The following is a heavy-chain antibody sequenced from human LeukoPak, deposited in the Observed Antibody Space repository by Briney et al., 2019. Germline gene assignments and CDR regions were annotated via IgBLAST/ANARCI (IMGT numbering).Heavy chain of an antibody. CDR1: GFTFSSYA. V-gene: IGHV3-23*01. J-gene: IGHJ6*02. CDR2: ISGSGDST. D-gene: IGHD3-10*01. CDR3: AKTPSRGATSYYYYGMDV. Sequence: HPGGSLRLSCAASGFTFSSYAMSRVRQAPGKGLEWVSAISGSGDSTYYADSVKGRFTISRDNSKNTLYLQMNSLRAEDTAVYYCAKTPSRGATSYYYYGMDVWGQGTTVTVSS.